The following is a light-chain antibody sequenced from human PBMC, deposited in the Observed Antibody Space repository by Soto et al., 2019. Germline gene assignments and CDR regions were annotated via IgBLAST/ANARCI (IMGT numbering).Light chain of an antibody. J-gene: IGKJ4*02. CDR1: QSINNL. CDR2: KAS. Sequence: DIQMTQSPSTLSASVGDRVTFTCRASQSINNLLAWYQQKPGKAPKLLIYKASSLESGVPSRFSGNGSGTEFTLTISSLQPDDFATYYCQQYSSYSPFGGGTKVEIK. CDR3: QQYSSYSP. V-gene: IGKV1-5*03.